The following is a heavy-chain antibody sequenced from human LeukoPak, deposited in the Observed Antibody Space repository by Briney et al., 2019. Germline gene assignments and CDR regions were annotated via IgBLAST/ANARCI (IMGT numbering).Heavy chain of an antibody. J-gene: IGHJ4*02. Sequence: GGSLRLSCAASGNYWMHWVRQAPGKGLVWVSHINSDGSWTSYADSVKGRFTISKDNAKNTVYLQMNNLRAEDTAVYYCVSSYETYWGRGTLVTVSS. CDR1: GNYW. CDR2: INSDGSWT. D-gene: IGHD3-22*01. V-gene: IGHV3-74*01. CDR3: VSSYETY.